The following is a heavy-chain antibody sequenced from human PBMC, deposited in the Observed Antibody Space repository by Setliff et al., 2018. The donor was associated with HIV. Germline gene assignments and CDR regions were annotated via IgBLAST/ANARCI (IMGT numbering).Heavy chain of an antibody. CDR3: AREEGPLPAHKQNFDP. Sequence: ASVKVSCKASGYTFINDDIYWVRQTTGQGLEWMGWMDPDSGNTGYAQKFQGRVTITADEATSTAYMELSSLRSEDTAVYFCAREEGPLPAHKQNFDPWGQGALVTVSS. CDR1: GYTFINDD. V-gene: IGHV1-8*03. CDR2: MDPDSGNT. D-gene: IGHD2-2*01. J-gene: IGHJ5*02.